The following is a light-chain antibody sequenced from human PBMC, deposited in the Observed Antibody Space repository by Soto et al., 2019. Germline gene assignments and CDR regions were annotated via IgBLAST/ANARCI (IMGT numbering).Light chain of an antibody. CDR3: LSFDNSLSRSV. Sequence: HSVLTQPPSVSGAPGQRVTISCTGTTSNIGAPHAVHWYQQVPGTAPKLLVYDNNNRPSGVPDRFTCSKSGTSASLAITGLQAEDEADYFCLSFDNSLSRSVFGGGTKLTVL. CDR2: DNN. V-gene: IGLV1-40*01. J-gene: IGLJ2*01. CDR1: TSNIGAPHA.